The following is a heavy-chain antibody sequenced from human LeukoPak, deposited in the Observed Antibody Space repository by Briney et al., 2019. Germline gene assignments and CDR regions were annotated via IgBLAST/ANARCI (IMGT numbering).Heavy chain of an antibody. V-gene: IGHV3-23*01. CDR1: GFTFSSYA. Sequence: GGSLGLSCAASGFTFSSYAMSWVRQAPGKGLEWVSAISGSGGSTYYADSVKGRFTISRDNSKNTLYLQMNSLRAEDTAVYYCAKDCSGGSCYDAFDIWGQGTMVTVSS. CDR2: ISGSGGST. CDR3: AKDCSGGSCYDAFDI. D-gene: IGHD2-15*01. J-gene: IGHJ3*02.